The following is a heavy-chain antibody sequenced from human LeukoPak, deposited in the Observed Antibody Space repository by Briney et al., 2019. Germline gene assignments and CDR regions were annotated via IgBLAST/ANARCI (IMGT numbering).Heavy chain of an antibody. CDR3: AREGQSKQLGPLNWSYYYYGMDV. CDR1: GYTFTSYY. V-gene: IGHV1-46*01. CDR2: INPSGGST. D-gene: IGHD6-6*01. J-gene: IGHJ6*02. Sequence: ASVKVSCKASGYTFTSYYMHWVRQAPGQGLEWMGIINPSGGSTSYAQKFQGRVTMTRDTSTSTVYMELSSLRSEDTAVYYCAREGQSKQLGPLNWSYYYYGMDVWGQGTTVTVSS.